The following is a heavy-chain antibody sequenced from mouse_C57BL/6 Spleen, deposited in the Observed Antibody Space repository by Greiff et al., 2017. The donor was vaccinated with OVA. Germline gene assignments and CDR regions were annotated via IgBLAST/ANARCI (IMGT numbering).Heavy chain of an antibody. J-gene: IGHJ4*01. Sequence: DVMLVESGGGLVQPGGSLKLSCAASGFTFSDYYMYWVRQTPEKRLEWVAYISNGGGSTYYPDTVKGRFTISRDNAKNTLYLQMSRLKSEDTAMYYCARHGGSRYYYAMDYWGQGTSVTVSS. CDR2: ISNGGGST. CDR1: GFTFSDYY. V-gene: IGHV5-12*01. D-gene: IGHD1-1*01. CDR3: ARHGGSRYYYAMDY.